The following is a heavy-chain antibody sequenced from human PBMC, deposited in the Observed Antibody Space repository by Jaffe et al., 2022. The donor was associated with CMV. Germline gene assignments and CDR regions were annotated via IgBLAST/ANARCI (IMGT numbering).Heavy chain of an antibody. CDR3: ARVYVDYFDY. CDR2: IYNTGST. V-gene: IGHV4-31*03. D-gene: IGHD3-16*01. Sequence: QVQLQESGPGLVKPSQTLSLTCTVSGGSISSGGYSWSWVRQHPGKGLEWIGYIYNTGSTYYIPSLKSRVTISVDTSKNQFSLKLSSMTAADTAVYFCARVYVDYFDYWGQGILVTVSS. CDR1: GGSISSGGYS. J-gene: IGHJ4*02.